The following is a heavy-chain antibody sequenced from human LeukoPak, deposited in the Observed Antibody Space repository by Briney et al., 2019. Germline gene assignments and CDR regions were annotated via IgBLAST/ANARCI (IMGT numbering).Heavy chain of an antibody. J-gene: IGHJ5*01. CDR2: INHSGST. CDR1: GGSFSGYY. D-gene: IGHD5-18*01. V-gene: IGHV4-34*01. CDR3: ARGHTATAFDS. Sequence: PSETLSLTCAVYGGSFSGYYWSWIRQPPGKGLEWIGEINHSGSTNYNPSLKSRVTISVDTSKNQFSLKLSSVTAADTAVYYCARGHTATAFDSWGQGTLVTVSS.